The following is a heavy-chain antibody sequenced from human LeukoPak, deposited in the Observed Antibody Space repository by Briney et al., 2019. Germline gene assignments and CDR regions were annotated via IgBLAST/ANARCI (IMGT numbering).Heavy chain of an antibody. D-gene: IGHD2-2*01. Sequence: GGSLRLSCAASGFTFSSYAMSWVRQARGKGREWVSAISGSGGSTYYADSVKGRFTISRDNSKNTLYLQMNSLRAEDTAVYYCAKDMEYCSSTSCYGESGGTDYWGQGTLVTVSS. V-gene: IGHV3-23*01. CDR2: ISGSGGST. CDR3: AKDMEYCSSTSCYGESGGTDY. CDR1: GFTFSSYA. J-gene: IGHJ4*02.